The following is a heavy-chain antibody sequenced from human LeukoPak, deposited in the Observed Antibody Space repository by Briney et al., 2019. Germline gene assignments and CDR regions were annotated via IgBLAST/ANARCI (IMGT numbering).Heavy chain of an antibody. CDR2: IYTSGST. CDR3: ARDSGYSSGWYIDY. V-gene: IGHV4-4*07. CDR1: GGSISSYY. D-gene: IGHD6-19*01. Sequence: SETLSLTCTVSGGSISSYYWSWIRQPAGKGREWIGRIYTSGSTNYNPSLKRRVTMSVDTSKNQFSLKLSSVTAADTAVYYCARDSGYSSGWYIDYWGQGTLVTVSS. J-gene: IGHJ4*02.